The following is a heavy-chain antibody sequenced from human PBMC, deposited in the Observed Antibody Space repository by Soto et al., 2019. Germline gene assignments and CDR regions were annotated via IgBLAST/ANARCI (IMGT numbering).Heavy chain of an antibody. CDR3: ARAQRPLWFAEQHGMDV. CDR1: GFTFSSYG. D-gene: IGHD3-10*01. CDR2: IWYDGSNK. V-gene: IGHV3-33*01. J-gene: IGHJ6*01. Sequence: QVQLVESGGGVVQPGRSMRLSCAASGFTFSSYGMHWVRQAPGTGLEWVAVIWYDGSNKYYADTVKGRFTIPRDNSKNTLYLQMNSLRAEDTAVYYCARAQRPLWFAEQHGMDVWGQGTTVTVSS.